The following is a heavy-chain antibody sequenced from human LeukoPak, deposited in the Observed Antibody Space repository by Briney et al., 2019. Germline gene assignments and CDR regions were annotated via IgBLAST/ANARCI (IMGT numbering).Heavy chain of an antibody. CDR1: GFTFSSYW. J-gene: IGHJ6*02. CDR3: ARDSGPGTTSPHYYGMDV. V-gene: IGHV3-7*03. CDR2: IKQDGSEK. D-gene: IGHD1-7*01. Sequence: GGSLRLSCAASGFTFSSYWMSWVRQAPGKGLEWVANIKQDGSEKYYVDSVKGRFTISRDNAENSLYLQMNSLRAEDTAVYYCARDSGPGTTSPHYYGMDVWGQGTTVTVSS.